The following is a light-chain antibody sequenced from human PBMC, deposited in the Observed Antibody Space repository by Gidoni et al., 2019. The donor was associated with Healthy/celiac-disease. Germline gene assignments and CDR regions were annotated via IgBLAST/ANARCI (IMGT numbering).Light chain of an antibody. J-gene: IGKJ1*01. V-gene: IGKV1-6*01. CDR2: AAS. Sequence: AIQMTQSPSSLSASVGDRVTITCRASQVIRYAVGLYQQKAGKAPKLLNYAASSLTSGVPSRSGGRGSRTDFTLTISRLQPEDFATYYYLQNYRYPGTFGQGTKVEIK. CDR1: QVIRYA. CDR3: LQNYRYPGT.